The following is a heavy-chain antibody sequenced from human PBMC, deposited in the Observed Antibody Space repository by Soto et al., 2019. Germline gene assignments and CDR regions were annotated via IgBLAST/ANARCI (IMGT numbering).Heavy chain of an antibody. CDR2: IDNTGSA. V-gene: IGHV4-31*03. CDR1: GASVSTGVYY. Sequence: PSETLSLTCTVSGASVSTGVYYWTCIRQHPGKGLEWIGYIDNTGSAYYNPSLTGRVDISVDTSKSQFSLNLQSLTAADTAFYYCAGAVSDFDVRRYRTSYFDQWGQGIQVTVSS. D-gene: IGHD3-10*02. J-gene: IGHJ4*02. CDR3: AGAVSDFDVRRYRTSYFDQ.